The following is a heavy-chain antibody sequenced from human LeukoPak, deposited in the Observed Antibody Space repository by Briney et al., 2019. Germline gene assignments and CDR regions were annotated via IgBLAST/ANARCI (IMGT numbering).Heavy chain of an antibody. V-gene: IGHV4-39*01. Sequence: PSETLSLTCTVSGGSISTSSYYWDWIRQPPGKGLEWIGSIYYSGSTYYNPSLKSRVTISVDTSKNQFSLKLSSVTAADTAVYYCAEGTGPRTNWGQGTLVTVSS. J-gene: IGHJ4*02. CDR1: GGSISTSSYY. D-gene: IGHD1-1*01. CDR2: IYYSGST. CDR3: AEGTGPRTN.